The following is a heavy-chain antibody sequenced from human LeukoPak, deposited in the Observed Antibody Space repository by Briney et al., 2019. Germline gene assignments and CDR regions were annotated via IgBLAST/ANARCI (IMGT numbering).Heavy chain of an antibody. CDR2: IRSKAYGGTT. V-gene: IGHV3-49*04. CDR1: GFTFGDYA. CDR3: TREGTDYDFWSGLDYYYMDV. J-gene: IGHJ6*03. Sequence: GGSLRLSCTASGFTFGDYAMSWVRQAPGKGLEWVGFIRSKAYGGTTEYAASVKGRFTISRDDSKSIAYLHMNSLKTEDTAVYYCTREGTDYDFWSGLDYYYMDVWGKGTTVTVSS. D-gene: IGHD3-3*01.